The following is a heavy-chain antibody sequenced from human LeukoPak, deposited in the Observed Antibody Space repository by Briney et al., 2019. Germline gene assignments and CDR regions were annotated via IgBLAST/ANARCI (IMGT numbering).Heavy chain of an antibody. Sequence: GGSLRLSCAAPGFTFDDYGMSWVRQAPGKGLEWVSGINWNGGSTGYADSVKGRFTISRDNAKNSLYLQMNSLRAEDTALYHCARDSYRFLEWLLSLIKNFDYWGQGTLVTVSS. CDR1: GFTFDDYG. D-gene: IGHD3-3*01. V-gene: IGHV3-20*01. CDR3: ARDSYRFLEWLLSLIKNFDY. J-gene: IGHJ4*02. CDR2: INWNGGST.